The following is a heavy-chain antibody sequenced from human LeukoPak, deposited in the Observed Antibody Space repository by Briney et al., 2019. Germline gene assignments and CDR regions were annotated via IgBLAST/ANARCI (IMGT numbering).Heavy chain of an antibody. D-gene: IGHD7-27*01. CDR2: IIPILGIA. J-gene: IGHJ3*02. V-gene: IGHV1-69*04. CDR3: ARDRVTGSDAFDI. Sequence: ASVKVSCKASGYTFTGYYMHWVRQAPGQGLEWMGRIIPILGIANYAQKFQGRVTITADKSTSTAYMELSSLRSEDTAVYYCARDRVTGSDAFDIWGQGTMVTVSS. CDR1: GYTFTGYY.